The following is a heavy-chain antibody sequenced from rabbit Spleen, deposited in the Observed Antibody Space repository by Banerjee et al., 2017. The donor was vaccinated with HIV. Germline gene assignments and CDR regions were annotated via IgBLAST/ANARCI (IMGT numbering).Heavy chain of an antibody. Sequence: QEQLEESGGGLVQPEGSLTLTCKASGFDLSVNLYMCWVRQAPGKGLELIACIYSSSGSTWYASWVNGRFTISSSTSLNTLTLRMTSLTAADTATYFCVRDQAGDADYGPYYLNLWGPGTLVTVS. CDR2: IYSSSGST. CDR3: VRDQAGDADYGPYYLNL. J-gene: IGHJ4*01. CDR1: GFDLSVNLY. D-gene: IGHD2-1*01. V-gene: IGHV1S43*01.